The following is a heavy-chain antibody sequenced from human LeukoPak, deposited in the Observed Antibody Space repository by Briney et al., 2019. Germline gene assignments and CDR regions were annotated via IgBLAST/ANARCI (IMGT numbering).Heavy chain of an antibody. D-gene: IGHD7-27*01. CDR1: GFTFGDFA. J-gene: IGHJ3*02. CDR3: TRDRTGDRTDAFDI. CDR2: IRSKAYGGTT. V-gene: IGHV3-49*04. Sequence: GGSLRLSCTASGFTFGDFAMTWVRQAPGGGLEWVGFIRSKAYGGTTEYAASVKGRFTISRDDSKSIAYLQMNSLKTEDTAMYYCTRDRTGDRTDAFDIWGQGTKVTVSP.